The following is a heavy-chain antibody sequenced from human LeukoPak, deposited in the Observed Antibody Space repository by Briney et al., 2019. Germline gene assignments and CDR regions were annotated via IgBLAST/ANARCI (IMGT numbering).Heavy chain of an antibody. V-gene: IGHV4-61*01. J-gene: IGHJ4*02. CDR3: AAQRYSYGFEVDY. CDR2: IYYSGST. Sequence: SETLSLTCTVSGGSVSSGSCYWSWIRQPPGKGLEWIGYIYYSGSTNYNPSLKSRVTISVDTSKNQFSLKLSSVTAADTAVYYCAAQRYSYGFEVDYWGQGTLVTVSS. D-gene: IGHD5-18*01. CDR1: GGSVSSGSCY.